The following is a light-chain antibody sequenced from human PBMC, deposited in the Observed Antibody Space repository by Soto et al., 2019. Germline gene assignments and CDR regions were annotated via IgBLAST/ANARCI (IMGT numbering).Light chain of an antibody. CDR2: DAS. Sequence: EIVLTQSTATLSLSPGERATLSCRASQSVSSYLAWYQQKPGQAPRLRIYDASNRATGIPGRFSGGGSGTDFTVTISSLELEDFAVYYCQQRSNWMGTFGQGTRVEIK. CDR1: QSVSSY. J-gene: IGKJ1*01. CDR3: QQRSNWMGT. V-gene: IGKV3-11*01.